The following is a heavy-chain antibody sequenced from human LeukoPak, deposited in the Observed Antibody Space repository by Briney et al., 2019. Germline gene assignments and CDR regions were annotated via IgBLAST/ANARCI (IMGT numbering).Heavy chain of an antibody. CDR2: IYYSGST. Sequence: PSETLSLTCTVSGGSINNYYWSWIRQPPGKGLEWIGFIYYSGSTNYNPSLKSRVTISVDTSKNQFSLKLSSVTAADTAVYYCARGQSGDYVWGSYRRGTFFDYWGQGTLVTVSS. V-gene: IGHV4-59*12. CDR1: GGSINNYY. D-gene: IGHD3-16*02. CDR3: ARGQSGDYVWGSYRRGTFFDY. J-gene: IGHJ4*02.